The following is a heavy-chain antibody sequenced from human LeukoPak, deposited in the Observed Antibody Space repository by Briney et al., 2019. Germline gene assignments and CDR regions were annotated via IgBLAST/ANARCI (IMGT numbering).Heavy chain of an antibody. V-gene: IGHV4-59*01. Sequence: PSETLSPTCTVSGGSISSYYWSWIRQPPGKGLEWIGYIYYSGSTNYNPSLKSRVTISVDTSKNQFSLKLSSVTAADTAVYYCASRDYAGAFDIWGQGTMVTVSS. CDR2: IYYSGST. J-gene: IGHJ3*02. CDR3: ASRDYAGAFDI. D-gene: IGHD4-23*01. CDR1: GGSISSYY.